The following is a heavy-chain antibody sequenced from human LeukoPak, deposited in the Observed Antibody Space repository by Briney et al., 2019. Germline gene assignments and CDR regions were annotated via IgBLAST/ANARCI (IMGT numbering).Heavy chain of an antibody. V-gene: IGHV3-23*01. CDR3: AKGAAIWFQVYFDY. D-gene: IGHD3-10*01. CDR2: ISGSGGST. J-gene: IGHJ4*02. CDR1: GFTFRSYG. Sequence: GGSLRLSCVASGFTFRSYGMDWVRQAPGKGLEWVSAISGSGGSTYYADSVKGRFTISRDNSKNTLNLQMNGLRAEDTAVYYCAKGAAIWFQVYFDYWGQGTLVTVSS.